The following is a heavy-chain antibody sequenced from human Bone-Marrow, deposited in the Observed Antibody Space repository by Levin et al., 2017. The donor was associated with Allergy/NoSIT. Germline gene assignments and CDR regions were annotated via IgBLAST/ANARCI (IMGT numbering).Heavy chain of an antibody. CDR2: SYYSGTT. CDR1: GDSLIRGDYY. CDR3: ARVQGVATNYDAFDL. Sequence: KSSETLSLTCTVSGDSLIRGDYYWSWIRQPPGEGLEWIGYSYYSGTTYFNPSLKSRVNISVDKSKNQFSLNLISVTAADTAVYFCARVQGVATNYDAFDLWGQGTMVTVSS. D-gene: IGHD5-12*01. J-gene: IGHJ3*01. V-gene: IGHV4-30-4*01.